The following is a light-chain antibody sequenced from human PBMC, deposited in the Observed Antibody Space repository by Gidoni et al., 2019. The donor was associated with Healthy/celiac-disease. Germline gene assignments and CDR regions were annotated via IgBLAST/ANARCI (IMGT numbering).Light chain of an antibody. CDR2: AAS. J-gene: IGKJ1*01. V-gene: IGKV1-NL1*01. CDR3: KQYYSTPPWT. Sequence: DIQMTHSPSSLSASVGDRVTITCRASQGISNSLAWYQQKPGKAPKLLLYAASRLESGVQSRFSGSGSGTDYTLTISSLQPEDFATYYCKQYYSTPPWTFGQGTKVEIK. CDR1: QGISNS.